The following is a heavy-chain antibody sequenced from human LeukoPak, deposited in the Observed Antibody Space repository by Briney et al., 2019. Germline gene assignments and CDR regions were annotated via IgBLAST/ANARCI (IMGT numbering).Heavy chain of an antibody. V-gene: IGHV3-74*03. CDR3: ARDLRGGVAGKPSMGFDY. Sequence: GGSLRLSCAASGFTFSSYNMNWVRQAPGKGLVWVSRIYSDGSSYTADSVKGRFTISRDNAKDTLYLQMNSLRAEDTAVYYCARDLRGGVAGKPSMGFDYWGQGTLVTVSS. CDR1: GFTFSSYN. J-gene: IGHJ4*02. CDR2: IYSDGSSY. D-gene: IGHD6-19*01.